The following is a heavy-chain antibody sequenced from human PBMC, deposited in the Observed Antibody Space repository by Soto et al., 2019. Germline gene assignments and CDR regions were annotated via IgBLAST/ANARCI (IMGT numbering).Heavy chain of an antibody. CDR3: TTVCGSSTSCYWYYFDY. D-gene: IGHD2-2*01. V-gene: IGHV3-15*01. CDR1: GFTVSNAW. J-gene: IGHJ4*02. CDR2: IKSKTDGGTT. Sequence: EVQLVESGGGLVKPGGSLRLSCAASGFTVSNAWMSWVRQAPGKGLEWVGRIKSKTDGGTTDYAAPVKGRFTISRDDSKNTLYLQMNSLKTEDTAVYCCTTVCGSSTSCYWYYFDYWGQGTLVTVSS.